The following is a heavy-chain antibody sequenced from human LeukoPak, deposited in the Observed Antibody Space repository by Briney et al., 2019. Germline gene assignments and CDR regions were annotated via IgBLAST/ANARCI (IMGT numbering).Heavy chain of an antibody. D-gene: IGHD1-7*01. CDR3: ATVPAGGTACN. J-gene: IGHJ3*01. CDR2: IYYSGST. Sequence: PSETLSHTRSVSGGSISTYFGSWIGQPPGKGLEWIGYIYYSGSTNYNPSLKSRVTISVDMSKNQFSLRLSSVTTADTAVYYCATVPAGGTACNWGPRTMVTVSS. CDR1: GGSISTYF. V-gene: IGHV4-59*01.